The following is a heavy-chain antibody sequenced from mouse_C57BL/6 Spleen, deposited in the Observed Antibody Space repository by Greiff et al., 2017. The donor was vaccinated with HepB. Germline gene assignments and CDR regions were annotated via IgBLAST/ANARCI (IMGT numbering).Heavy chain of an antibody. CDR3: ARDERLGFDY. CDR1: GYTFTDYN. CDR2: INPNNGGT. J-gene: IGHJ2*01. V-gene: IGHV1-22*01. Sequence: VQLKESGPELVKPGASVKMSCKASGYTFTDYNMHWVKQSHGKSLEWIGYINPNNGGTSYNQKFKGKATLTVNKSSSTAYMELRSLTSEDSAVYYCARDERLGFDYWGQGTTLTVSS.